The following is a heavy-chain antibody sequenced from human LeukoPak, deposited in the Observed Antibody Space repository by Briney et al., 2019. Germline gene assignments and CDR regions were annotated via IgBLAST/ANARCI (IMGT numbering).Heavy chain of an antibody. CDR1: GYTFTSYY. Sequence: GASVKVSCKTSGYTFTSYYMHWMRQAPGQGLEWVGMINPNGGGTSSAQKFQGRVTMTRDTSTSTVYMDLSSLRSEDTAIYYCARRGGCISTSCNLDYWGRGTLVTVSS. CDR3: ARRGGCISTSCNLDY. V-gene: IGHV1-46*03. J-gene: IGHJ4*02. CDR2: INPNGGGT. D-gene: IGHD2-2*01.